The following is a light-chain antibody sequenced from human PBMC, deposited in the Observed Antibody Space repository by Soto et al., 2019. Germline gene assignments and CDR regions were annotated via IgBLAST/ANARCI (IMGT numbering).Light chain of an antibody. J-gene: IGKJ4*01. CDR2: AAA. CDR1: QGIGSS. CDR3: QHLNSYPREVT. Sequence: DIQLTQSPSFLSASVGDRVTITCRASQGIGSSLAWYQQKPGNAPKILIYAAATLQGGVPSRFSGSGSGTEFTLTISRVQPEDFASYYCQHLNSYPREVTFGGGTKVEIK. V-gene: IGKV1-9*01.